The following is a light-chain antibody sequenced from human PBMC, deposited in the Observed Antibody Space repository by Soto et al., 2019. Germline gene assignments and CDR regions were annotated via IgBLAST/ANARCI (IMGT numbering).Light chain of an antibody. J-gene: IGKJ2*01. CDR1: QDISNY. Sequence: DLQMTQSPSSLSASVGDRVTITCQASQDISNYLNWYQQQPGKAPKLLIYDASNLETGVPSRFSRSGSGTDFTFTISSLQTEDIATYYCQQYDNLPRTFGQGTKLEIK. CDR3: QQYDNLPRT. CDR2: DAS. V-gene: IGKV1-33*01.